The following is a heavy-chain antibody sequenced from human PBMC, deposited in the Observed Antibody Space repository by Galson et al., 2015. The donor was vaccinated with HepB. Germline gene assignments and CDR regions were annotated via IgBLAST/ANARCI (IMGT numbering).Heavy chain of an antibody. CDR1: GFIYDHYW. Sequence: SLRLSCAASGFIYDHYWMSWVRQAPGKGLEWVANIRHDGTEKYYVDSVEGRFTISRDNAKKSLFLQMNSLRVDDTAVYYCARGTLYENVPGPPDYYNMDAWGQGTTVIVSS. CDR2: IRHDGTEK. CDR3: ARGTLYENVPGPPDYYNMDA. D-gene: IGHD3-16*01. V-gene: IGHV3-7*03. J-gene: IGHJ6*02.